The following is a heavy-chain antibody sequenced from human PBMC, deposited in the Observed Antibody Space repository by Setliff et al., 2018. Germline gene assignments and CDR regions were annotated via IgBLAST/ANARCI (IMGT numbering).Heavy chain of an antibody. Sequence: GASVKVSCKVSGGAFSNYGLTWVRQAPGQGLVWMGRIIPILETTNYAQNFQGRVSITADESTRTAYMELSRLTFEDTAVYFCARYFSSDPFDIWGQGTLVTVSS. D-gene: IGHD2-8*01. J-gene: IGHJ3*02. CDR3: ARYFSSDPFDI. CDR1: GGAFSNYG. CDR2: IIPILETT. V-gene: IGHV1-69*11.